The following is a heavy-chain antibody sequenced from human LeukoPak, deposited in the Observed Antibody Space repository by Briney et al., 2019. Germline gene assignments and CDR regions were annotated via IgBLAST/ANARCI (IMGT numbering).Heavy chain of an antibody. V-gene: IGHV1-69*13. CDR2: IIPIFVTA. D-gene: IGHD3-10*01. CDR1: GGTFSSYA. Sequence: SVKVSCKASGGTFSSYAISWVRQAPGQGLEWMGGIIPIFVTANYAQKFQGRVTITADESTSTAYMELSSLRSEDTAVYYCARELWGAMDVWGQGTTVTVSS. J-gene: IGHJ6*02. CDR3: ARELWGAMDV.